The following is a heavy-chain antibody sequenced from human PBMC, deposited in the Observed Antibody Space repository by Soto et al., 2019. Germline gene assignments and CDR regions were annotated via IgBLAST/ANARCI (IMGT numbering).Heavy chain of an antibody. V-gene: IGHV3-33*08. J-gene: IGHJ6*02. D-gene: IGHD2-15*01. CDR1: GFTFNTYG. Sequence: GGSLRLSCTTSGFTFNTYGMHWVRQAPGKGLGWVAIIWYDGSNKYYADSVKGRFTISRDNSTNTLYLQMNSLRAEDTALYYCARADCTGAYCYSWPFNYGVDVWGQGTTVTVSS. CDR2: IWYDGSNK. CDR3: ARADCTGAYCYSWPFNYGVDV.